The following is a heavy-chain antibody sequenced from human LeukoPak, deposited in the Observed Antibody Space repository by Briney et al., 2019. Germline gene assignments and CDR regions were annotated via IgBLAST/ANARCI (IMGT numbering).Heavy chain of an antibody. Sequence: GSLRLSCAASGFSFSSYTMSWVRQAPGKGLEWVSSISSSSSYIYYADSVKGRFTISRDNGKKSVFLQMNSLRAEDTGVYFCARSFCSTTTCFDPWGQGTLVIVSS. CDR1: GFSFSSYT. CDR2: ISSSSSYI. D-gene: IGHD2-2*01. J-gene: IGHJ5*02. CDR3: ARSFCSTTTCFDP. V-gene: IGHV3-21*01.